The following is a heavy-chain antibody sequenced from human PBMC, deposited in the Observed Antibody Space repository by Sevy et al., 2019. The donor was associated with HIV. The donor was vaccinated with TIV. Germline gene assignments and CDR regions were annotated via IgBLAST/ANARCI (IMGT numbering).Heavy chain of an antibody. CDR1: GFTFSSYS. CDR3: ARGTTPGSSGYYYYYGMDV. D-gene: IGHD3-22*01. CDR2: ISSSSSYI. J-gene: IGHJ6*02. V-gene: IGHV3-21*01. Sequence: GSLRLSCAASGFTFSSYSMNWVRQAPGKGLEWVSSISSSSSYIYYADSVKGRFTISRDNAKNSLYLQMNSLRAEDTAVYYCARGTTPGSSGYYYYYGMDVWGQGTTVTVSS.